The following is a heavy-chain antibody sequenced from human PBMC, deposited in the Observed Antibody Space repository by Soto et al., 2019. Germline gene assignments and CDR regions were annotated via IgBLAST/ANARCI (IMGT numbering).Heavy chain of an antibody. CDR2: ISRDSTTT. J-gene: IGHJ4*02. D-gene: IGHD6-6*01. Sequence: GGSLRLSCAASGFTFASDAMSWVRQAPGKGLEWASAISRDSTTTYYADSVKGRFTISRYNSKNTLYLQMNSLRAEDTALYYCARGLVSRGYFDSWGQGALVTVSS. CDR1: GFTFASDA. CDR3: ARGLVSRGYFDS. V-gene: IGHV3-23*01.